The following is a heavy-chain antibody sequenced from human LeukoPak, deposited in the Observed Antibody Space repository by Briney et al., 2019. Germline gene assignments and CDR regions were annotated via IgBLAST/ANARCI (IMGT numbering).Heavy chain of an antibody. CDR2: ISAYNGNT. CDR3: ARGGSRSRRGDDAFDI. J-gene: IGHJ3*02. D-gene: IGHD3-10*01. V-gene: IGHV1-18*01. Sequence: GASVKVSCKASGYTFTNYAMNWVRQAPGQGLEWMGWISAYNGNTEPAQKFQGRVTLATDASTSTAYVELRSLTSDDTAVYFCARGGSRSRRGDDAFDIWGQGTMVTVSS. CDR1: GYTFTNYA.